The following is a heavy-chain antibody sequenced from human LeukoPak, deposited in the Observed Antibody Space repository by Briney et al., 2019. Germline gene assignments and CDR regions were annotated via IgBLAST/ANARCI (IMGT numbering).Heavy chain of an antibody. Sequence: SVKVSCKASGGTFSSYAISWVRQAPGQGLEWMGGIIPIFGTANYAQKFQGRVTITADESTSTAYMELSSLRSEDTAVYYCARVVQFAGAYYDFWSGYSWLDPWGQGTLVTVSS. D-gene: IGHD3-3*01. V-gene: IGHV1-69*13. CDR1: GGTFSSYA. CDR3: ARVVQFAGAYYDFWSGYSWLDP. CDR2: IIPIFGTA. J-gene: IGHJ5*02.